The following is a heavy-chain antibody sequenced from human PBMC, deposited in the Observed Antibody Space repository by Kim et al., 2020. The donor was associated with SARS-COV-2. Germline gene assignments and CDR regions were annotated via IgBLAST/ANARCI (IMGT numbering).Heavy chain of an antibody. D-gene: IGHD4-17*01. J-gene: IGHJ4*02. Sequence: VKGRFTISRDHSKNTLDLQMNSLRAEDTAVYYCARDVYGDYGTYYFDYWGQGTLVTVSS. CDR3: ARDVYGDYGTYYFDY. V-gene: IGHV3-53*01.